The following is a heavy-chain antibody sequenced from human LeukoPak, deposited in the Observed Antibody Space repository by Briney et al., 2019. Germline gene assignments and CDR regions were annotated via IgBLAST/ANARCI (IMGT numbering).Heavy chain of an antibody. CDR3: ARDRTVDYYDSSGYYGNYFDY. J-gene: IGHJ4*02. Sequence: ASVKVSCKASGYTFTSYGISWVRQAPGQGLEWMGWISAYNGNTNYAQKLQGRVTMTRDTSTSTVYMELSSLRSEDTAVYYCARDRTVDYYDSSGYYGNYFDYWGQGTLVTVSS. CDR1: GYTFTSYG. D-gene: IGHD3-22*01. CDR2: ISAYNGNT. V-gene: IGHV1-18*01.